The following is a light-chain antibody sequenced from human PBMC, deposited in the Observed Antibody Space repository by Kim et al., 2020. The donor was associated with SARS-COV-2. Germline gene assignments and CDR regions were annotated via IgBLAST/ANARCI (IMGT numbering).Light chain of an antibody. J-gene: IGKJ2*01. CDR2: EAF. CDR1: QSVGSSL. CDR3: QQYGSTPYT. Sequence: WSPGERATRSCRASQSVGSSLLAWYQQKPGQAPRLLIYEAFKRVAGIPDRFSGSGSGTDFTLTISRPEPEDFAMYYCQQYGSTPYTFGQGTKLEI. V-gene: IGKV3-20*01.